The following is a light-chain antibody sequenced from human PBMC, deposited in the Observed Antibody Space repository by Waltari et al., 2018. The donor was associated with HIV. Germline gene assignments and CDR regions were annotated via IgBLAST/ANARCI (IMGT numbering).Light chain of an antibody. J-gene: IGLJ2*01. V-gene: IGLV1-40*01. CDR2: GNT. Sequence: QSVLTQPPSVPGAPGQRVTITCTGNNYNNGANYDVHRYQQLPGTAPKLLIYGNTNRPSGVPDRFSDSKSGTSASLVITGLRAEDEADYYCQSYDSSLSGSEVFGGGTKLSVL. CDR3: QSYDSSLSGSEV. CDR1: NYNNGANYD.